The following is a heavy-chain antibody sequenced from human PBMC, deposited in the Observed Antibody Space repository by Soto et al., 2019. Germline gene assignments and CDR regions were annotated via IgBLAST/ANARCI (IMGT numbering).Heavy chain of an antibody. V-gene: IGHV3-23*01. CDR3: AKSGGRVKASQQLEED. D-gene: IGHD6-13*01. CDR2: ISGSGGST. CDR1: GFTFSSYA. Sequence: EVQLLESGGGLVQPGGSLRLSCAASGFTFSSYAMSWVRQAPGKGLEWVSAISGSGGSTYYADSVKGRFTISRDNSKNTLYLQMNSLRAEDTAVYYCAKSGGRVKASQQLEEDCGQGTLVTVSS. J-gene: IGHJ4*02.